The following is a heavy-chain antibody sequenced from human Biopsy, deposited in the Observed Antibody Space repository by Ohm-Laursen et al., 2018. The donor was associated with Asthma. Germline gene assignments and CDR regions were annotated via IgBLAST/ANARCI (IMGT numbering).Heavy chain of an antibody. CDR3: ARKAGSCISRTCYSLDF. CDR1: GGTFNTYV. CDR2: INSVFGTT. J-gene: IGHJ4*02. Sequence: GASVKVSCKSPGGTFNTYVIGWVRQAPRQGLEWMGGINSVFGTTTYPQKFQDRVTITADDSTSTVYMESSSLRSEDTAVYYCARKAGSCISRTCYSLDFWGQGTLVTVSS. V-gene: IGHV1-69*13. D-gene: IGHD2-2*01.